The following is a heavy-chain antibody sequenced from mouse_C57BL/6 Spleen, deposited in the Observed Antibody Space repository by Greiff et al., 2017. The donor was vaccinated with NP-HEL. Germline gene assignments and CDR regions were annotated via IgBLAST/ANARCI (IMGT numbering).Heavy chain of an antibody. CDR2: ICSGGST. V-gene: IGHV2-2*01. CDR3: ASLRYYGSSYEYFDV. D-gene: IGHD1-1*01. Sequence: QVQLKQSGPGLVQPSQCLSITCTVSGFSLTSYGVHWVRQSPGKGLEWLGVICSGGSTDYNAAFISRLSISKDNSKSQIFFKMNSLHADDTAISYCASLRYYGSSYEYFDVWGTGTTVTVSS. J-gene: IGHJ1*03. CDR1: GFSLTSYG.